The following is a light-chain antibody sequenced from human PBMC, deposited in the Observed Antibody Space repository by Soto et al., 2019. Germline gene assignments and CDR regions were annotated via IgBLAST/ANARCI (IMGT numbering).Light chain of an antibody. V-gene: IGKV1-39*01. CDR1: QTISTY. J-gene: IGKJ2*01. CDR2: AAS. Sequence: DIQMTQSPSALSASVGERVTITCRASQTISTYLNWYQQKPGKAPKLLIYAASTLQSGVPSRFSGSGSGTDFTLTISNLQPEDFATYYCQQSLGIPYTFGQGTRLEIK. CDR3: QQSLGIPYT.